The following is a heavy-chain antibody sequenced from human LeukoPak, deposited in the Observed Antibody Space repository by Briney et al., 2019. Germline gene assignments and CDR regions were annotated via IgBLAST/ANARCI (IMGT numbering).Heavy chain of an antibody. CDR2: IYYSGST. CDR1: GGSIRSSTSY. J-gene: IGHJ4*02. V-gene: IGHV4-39*02. CDR3: AREEANYGIDY. D-gene: IGHD4-17*01. Sequence: PSETLSLTCTVSGGSIRSSTSYWGWIRQPPGKGLEWIGSIYYSGSTYYSPSVKSRVTMSLDTSKNQFSLKVRSVTAADTAVYYCAREEANYGIDYWGQGARVTASS.